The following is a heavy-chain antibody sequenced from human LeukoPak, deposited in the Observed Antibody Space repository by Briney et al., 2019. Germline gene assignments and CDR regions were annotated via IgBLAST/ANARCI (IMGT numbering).Heavy chain of an antibody. D-gene: IGHD3-22*01. CDR1: GYTFTSYG. CDR2: ISAYNGNT. J-gene: IGHJ4*02. V-gene: IGHV1-18*01. Sequence: GASVKVSCKASGYTFTSYGISWVRQAPGQGLGWMGWISAYNGNTNYAQKFQGRVTMTTETSTSTAYMELRSLRSDDTGVYYCARDRGRNSGNNYDSSGYYDYWGQGTLVTVSS. CDR3: ARDRGRNSGNNYDSSGYYDY.